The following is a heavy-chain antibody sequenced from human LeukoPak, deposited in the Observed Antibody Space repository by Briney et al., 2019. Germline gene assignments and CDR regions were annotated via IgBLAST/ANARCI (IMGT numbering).Heavy chain of an antibody. D-gene: IGHD4-17*01. V-gene: IGHV4-34*01. CDR3: ARIGMTTVTHFDY. Sequence: PSETLSLTCTVSGGSISSYYWSWIRQPPGKGLEWIGEINHSGSTNYNPSLKSRVTISVDTSKNQFSLKLSSVTAADTAVYYCARIGMTTVTHFDYWGQGTLVTVSS. J-gene: IGHJ4*02. CDR1: GGSISSYY. CDR2: INHSGST.